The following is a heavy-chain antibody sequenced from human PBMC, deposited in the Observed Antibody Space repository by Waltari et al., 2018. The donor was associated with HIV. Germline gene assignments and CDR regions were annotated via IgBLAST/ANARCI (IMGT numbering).Heavy chain of an antibody. CDR2: IVHDGTT. J-gene: IGHJ4*02. Sequence: VQLEQWGTGLLKPSETLSLTCAVYGGSLSGFLWSWVRQPPGKGLEWIGDIVHDGTTNYNPDLKSRATVSITGSKNQFSLKLNSMTAADTGVYYCARLEALLPGVVIVRDVWGQGTLVTVSS. CDR3: ARLEALLPGVVIVRDV. D-gene: IGHD3-3*01. V-gene: IGHV4-34*02. CDR1: GGSLSGFL.